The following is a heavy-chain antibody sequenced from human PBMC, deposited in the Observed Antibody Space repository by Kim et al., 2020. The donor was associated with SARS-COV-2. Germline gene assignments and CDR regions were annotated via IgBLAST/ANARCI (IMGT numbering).Heavy chain of an antibody. V-gene: IGHV3-23*01. Sequence: GGSTYYADSVKGRFTISRDNSKNTLYLQMNSLRAEDTAVYYCANLVQAAEHWGQGTLVTVSS. D-gene: IGHD2-8*01. CDR3: ANLVQAAEH. CDR2: GGST. J-gene: IGHJ1*01.